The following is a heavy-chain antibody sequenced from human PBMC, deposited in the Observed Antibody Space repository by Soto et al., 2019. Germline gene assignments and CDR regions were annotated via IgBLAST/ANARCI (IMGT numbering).Heavy chain of an antibody. J-gene: IGHJ3*02. CDR1: GGSFSGYY. V-gene: IGHV4-34*01. CDR2: INHSGST. Sequence: PSETLSLTCAVYGGSFSGYYWSWIRQPPGKGLEWIGEINHSGSTNYNPSLKSRVTISVDTSKNQFSLKLSSVTAADTAVYYCARCVAFDIWGQGTMVTVSS. CDR3: ARCVAFDI.